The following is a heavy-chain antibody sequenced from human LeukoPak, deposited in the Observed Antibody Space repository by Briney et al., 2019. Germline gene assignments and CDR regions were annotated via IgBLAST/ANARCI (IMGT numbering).Heavy chain of an antibody. CDR2: LYYSGGT. CDR3: ARSVWSYGRVGAFDI. J-gene: IGHJ3*02. Sequence: SETLSLTCTVSGGSIISNDDYWGWIRQPPGKGLVWIGSLYYSGGTYYNSSLKIRVTISVYTSKNHFSLKLRSVTDADTAGYYCARSVWSYGRVGAFDIWGQGTMVIVS. CDR1: GGSIISNDDY. V-gene: IGHV4-39*02. D-gene: IGHD2-21*01.